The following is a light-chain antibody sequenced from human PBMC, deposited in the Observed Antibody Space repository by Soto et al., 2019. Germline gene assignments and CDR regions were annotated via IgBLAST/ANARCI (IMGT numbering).Light chain of an antibody. Sequence: TQSPATLSVSPGERVTFSCRASESISTNLAWYQQKPGQAPRLLIYGASTRDTHIPDRFSGAGSETEFTLSVSSLQSEHFAIYYCQQYYDWPLVTFGGGTRVEI. CDR2: GAS. J-gene: IGKJ4*01. CDR1: ESISTN. CDR3: QQYYDWPLVT. V-gene: IGKV3-15*01.